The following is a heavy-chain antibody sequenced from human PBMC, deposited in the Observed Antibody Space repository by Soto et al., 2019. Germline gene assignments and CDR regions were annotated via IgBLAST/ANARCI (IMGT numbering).Heavy chain of an antibody. V-gene: IGHV1-69*06. CDR3: ARWRVRGYCSSTSCYYWFDP. D-gene: IGHD2-2*01. CDR1: GGTFSIYA. CDR2: IIPIFGTA. Sequence: SVKVSCKASGGTFSIYAISGVLQSPVQWLEWMGGIIPIFGTANYAQKFRGRVTITADKSTSTAYMELSSLRSEDTAVYYCARWRVRGYCSSTSCYYWFDPWGQGTLVTVSS. J-gene: IGHJ5*02.